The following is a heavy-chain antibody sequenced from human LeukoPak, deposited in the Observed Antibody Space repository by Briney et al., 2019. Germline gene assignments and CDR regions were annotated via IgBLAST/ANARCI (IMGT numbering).Heavy chain of an antibody. V-gene: IGHV4-61*01. D-gene: IGHD3-3*01. CDR3: ARRPYDFWTTRYYYYGMDV. Sequence: SETLSLTCTVSGGSVSSGSYYWSWIRQPPGKGLEWIGYIYYSGSTNYNPSLKSRVTISVDTSKNQFSLKLSSVTAADTAVYYCARRPYDFWTTRYYYYGMDVWGQGTTVTVS. CDR2: IYYSGST. CDR1: GGSVSSGSYY. J-gene: IGHJ6*02.